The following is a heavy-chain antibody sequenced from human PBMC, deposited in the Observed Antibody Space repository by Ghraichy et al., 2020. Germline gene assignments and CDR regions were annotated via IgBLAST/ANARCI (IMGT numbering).Heavy chain of an antibody. Sequence: GGSLRLSCVASGFSFVDYWMTWVRQAPGKGLEWVANIKQDGAEKNYLGSVEGRFTISRDNAKNSLYLEMNSLRTDDTAVYYCARRRYSSDYWGQGTVVTVSS. J-gene: IGHJ4*02. D-gene: IGHD4-11*01. V-gene: IGHV3-7*03. CDR1: GFSFVDYW. CDR3: ARRRYSSDY. CDR2: IKQDGAEK.